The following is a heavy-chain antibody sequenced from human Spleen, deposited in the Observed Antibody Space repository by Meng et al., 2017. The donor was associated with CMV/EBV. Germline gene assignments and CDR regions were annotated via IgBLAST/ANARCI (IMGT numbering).Heavy chain of an antibody. CDR1: GYTFIDYG. D-gene: IGHD6-19*01. V-gene: IGHV1-18*01. J-gene: IGHJ4*02. CDR3: AKGRQCSELTFDQ. CDR2: ISAYNGNT. Sequence: CKNSGYTFIDYGLSWVRQAPGQGLEWMGWISAYNGNTSYAQKVQDRVTLTTDTSTSTAYMELRSLRADDTAVYYCAKGRQCSELTFDQWGQGTLVTVSS.